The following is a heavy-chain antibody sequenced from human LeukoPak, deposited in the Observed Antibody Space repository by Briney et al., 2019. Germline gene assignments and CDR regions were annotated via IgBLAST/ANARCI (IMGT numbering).Heavy chain of an antibody. D-gene: IGHD2-2*02. J-gene: IGHJ4*02. CDR1: GFTFSSNY. CDR3: ATGYIRGFDY. V-gene: IGHV3-66*01. Sequence: GGSLRLSCAASGFTFSSNYMSWVRQAPGKGLEWVSVIYSGDSTDYADSVKGRFTISRDKSKNTLYLQMNSLRAEDTAVYYWATGYIRGFDYWGQGTLVTVSS. CDR2: IYSGDST.